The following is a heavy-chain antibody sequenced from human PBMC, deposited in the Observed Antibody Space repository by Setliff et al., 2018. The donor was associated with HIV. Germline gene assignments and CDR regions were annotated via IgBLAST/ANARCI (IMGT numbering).Heavy chain of an antibody. CDR2: MNQSGTT. D-gene: IGHD2-21*02. CDR1: GTSFSDHY. Sequence: SSETLSLTCSVYGTSFSDHYWSWVRQTPGKGLEWIGEMNQSGTTNYNPSPKSRVTMSIDTSERQFSLKLTSVTAADTAVYYCVRWYYCVSGACYRADYWGQGTMVTVS. CDR3: VRWYYCVSGACYRADY. V-gene: IGHV4-34*01. J-gene: IGHJ4*02.